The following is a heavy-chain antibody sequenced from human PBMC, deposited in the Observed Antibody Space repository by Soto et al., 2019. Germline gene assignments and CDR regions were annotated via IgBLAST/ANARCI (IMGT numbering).Heavy chain of an antibody. Sequence: VQLVQSGGGVVQPGGSLRLSCGASGFRFTSFGMNWVRQGPGKGLEWLSYISGLSATTYYADSVRGRFTVSRDNDMNLVFLQLNNLRGDDTAVYYCTRGGAARPDYWGQGSRVVVSS. V-gene: IGHV3-48*04. CDR3: TRGGAARPDY. CDR2: ISGLSATT. CDR1: GFRFTSFG. D-gene: IGHD2-15*01. J-gene: IGHJ4*02.